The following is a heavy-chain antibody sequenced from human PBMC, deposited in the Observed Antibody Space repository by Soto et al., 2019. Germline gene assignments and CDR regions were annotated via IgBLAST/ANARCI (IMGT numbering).Heavy chain of an antibody. D-gene: IGHD3-22*01. Sequence: GSLRLSCAASGFTVSSNYVSWVRQAPGKGLEWVLFFFWVVSSYYADSVKGSFTISREISKTPLFFQMNSLRAEDTAMYYCARDISPVLETGYYNSWGQGTLVTVSS. CDR1: GFTVSSNY. CDR3: ARDISPVLETGYYNS. V-gene: IGHV3-66*01. J-gene: IGHJ4*02. CDR2: FFWVVSS.